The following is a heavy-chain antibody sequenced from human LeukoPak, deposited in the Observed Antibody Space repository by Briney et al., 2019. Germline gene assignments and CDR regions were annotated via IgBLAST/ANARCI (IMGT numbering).Heavy chain of an antibody. CDR1: GGSFSGHY. D-gene: IGHD2-8*01. CDR3: ARVAYRYSINDWSRIGLGAYASKYYYYMDV. Sequence: SETLSLTCAVYGGSFSGHYWSWIRQPPGKGLEWIGDIDHFGSATYTSSLKSRVTMSIDTSKSQFSLNLTSVTAGDTAVYYCARVAYRYSINDWSRIGLGAYASKYYYYMDVWGKGTTVTVSS. CDR2: IDHFGSA. V-gene: IGHV4-34*01. J-gene: IGHJ6*03.